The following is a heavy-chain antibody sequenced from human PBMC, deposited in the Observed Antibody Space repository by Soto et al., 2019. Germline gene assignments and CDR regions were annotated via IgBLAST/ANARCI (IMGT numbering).Heavy chain of an antibody. CDR2: ISDNGRTK. J-gene: IGHJ4*02. V-gene: IGHV3-30-3*01. CDR3: ARDLTDNYSFDY. Sequence: QVQLVESGGGVVQPGRSLRLSCAASGFTFSRHAMDWVRQAPRQGLEWVAFISDNGRTKDYADSVKGRFTISRDNSKNTLYLQMNSLRADDTAVYYCARDLTDNYSFDYWGQGTLVTVSS. CDR1: GFTFSRHA. D-gene: IGHD1-1*01.